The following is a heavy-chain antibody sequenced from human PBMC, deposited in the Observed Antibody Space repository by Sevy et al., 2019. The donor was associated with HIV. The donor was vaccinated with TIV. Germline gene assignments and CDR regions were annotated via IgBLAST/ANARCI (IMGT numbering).Heavy chain of an antibody. CDR3: ARAVSLGDLDHFDR. J-gene: IGHJ4*02. D-gene: IGHD2-21*01. CDR2: INQDGSQK. V-gene: IGHV3-7*03. CDR1: EFTFSRYW. Sequence: GGCLRLSCATSEFTFSRYWMTWVRQAPGKGLEWVVYINQDGSQKSYVDSVKGRFTISRDNSKNSLFLQMNSLRAEDTAVYYCARAVSLGDLDHFDRWGQGTVVTVSS.